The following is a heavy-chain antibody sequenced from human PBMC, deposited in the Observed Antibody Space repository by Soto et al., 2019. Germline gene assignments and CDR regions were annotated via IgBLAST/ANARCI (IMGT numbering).Heavy chain of an antibody. CDR2: IYYTGST. CDR3: AGAPNWAYFDL. V-gene: IGHV4-59*01. D-gene: IGHD7-27*01. J-gene: IGHJ4*02. Sequence: PSETLSLTCTVSSGSISTYYWSWIRQPPGKGLEWIGYIYYTGSTNYNPSLKTRVAISMDTSKNQFSLNLSSVTAADTAVYYCAGAPNWAYFDLWGRGTLVTVSS. CDR1: SGSISTYY.